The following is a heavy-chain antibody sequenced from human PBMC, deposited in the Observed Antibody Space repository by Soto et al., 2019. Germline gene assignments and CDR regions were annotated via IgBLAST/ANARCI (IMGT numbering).Heavy chain of an antibody. Sequence: SVKVSCKASGGTFSSYSISWVLQAPGQGLEWMGGIIPIFGTANYAQKFQGRVTITADESTSTAYMELSSLRSEDTAVYYCASHVDTAMVIYYYYYGMDVWGQGTTVTVSS. CDR1: GGTFSSYS. V-gene: IGHV1-69*13. CDR2: IIPIFGTA. J-gene: IGHJ6*02. CDR3: ASHVDTAMVIYYYYYGMDV. D-gene: IGHD5-18*01.